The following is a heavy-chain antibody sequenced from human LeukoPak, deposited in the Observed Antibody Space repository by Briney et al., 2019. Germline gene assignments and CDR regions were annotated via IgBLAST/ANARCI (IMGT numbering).Heavy chain of an antibody. CDR1: GFTFSSYG. V-gene: IGHV3-30*02. D-gene: IGHD4-17*01. Sequence: GGSLRLSCAASGFTFSSYGMHWVRQAPGKGLEWVAFIRYDGSNKYYADSVKGRFTISRDNSKNTLYLQMNSLRAEDTAVYYCAKESFENDYGEYEGPNFPFDYWGQGTLVTVSS. CDR2: IRYDGSNK. CDR3: AKESFENDYGEYEGPNFPFDY. J-gene: IGHJ4*02.